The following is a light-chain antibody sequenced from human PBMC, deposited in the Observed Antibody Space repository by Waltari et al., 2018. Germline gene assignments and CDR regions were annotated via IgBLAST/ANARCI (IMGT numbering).Light chain of an antibody. Sequence: EIVLTQSPGTLSLSPGERATLSCRASQNVGRYLAWYQRKPGQAPSLLIHETSHRAAGIPARFSGSGSGTDFTLIISSLEPEDFAVFYCQQRANWPLTFGGGTKVEIK. CDR3: QQRANWPLT. V-gene: IGKV3-11*01. CDR2: ETS. J-gene: IGKJ4*01. CDR1: QNVGRY.